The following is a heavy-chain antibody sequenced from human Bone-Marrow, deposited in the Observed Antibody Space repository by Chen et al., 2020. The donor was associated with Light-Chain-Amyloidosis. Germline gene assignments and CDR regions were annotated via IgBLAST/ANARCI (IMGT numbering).Heavy chain of an antibody. CDR3: ARLGYCSGGSCDSYAFDI. CDR1: GFTVSSNY. D-gene: IGHD2-15*01. V-gene: IGHV3-53*01. CDR2: IYSGGST. Sequence: EVQLVESGGGLIQPGGSLRHSCAASGFTVSSNYMSWVRQAPGKGLEWVSVIYSGGSTYYADSVKGRFTISRDNSKNTLYLQMNSLRAEDTAVYYCARLGYCSGGSCDSYAFDIWGQGTMVTVSS. J-gene: IGHJ3*02.